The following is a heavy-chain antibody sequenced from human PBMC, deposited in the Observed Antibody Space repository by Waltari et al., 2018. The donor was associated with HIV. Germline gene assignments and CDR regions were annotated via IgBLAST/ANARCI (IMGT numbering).Heavy chain of an antibody. CDR2: IDHRGRT. CDR1: GESFSHYY. V-gene: IGHV4-34*01. Sequence: QVQLHQWGAGLLKPSETLSLTCAVYGESFSHYYGGWIRQRPGKGLEWIGAIDHRGRTKFNTSLKSRVTMSADKSKNQLSLKLSSVTAADTAVYFCARPVDCTSNTCTGPFDYWGQGNLVTVST. CDR3: ARPVDCTSNTCTGPFDY. J-gene: IGHJ4*02. D-gene: IGHD6-13*01.